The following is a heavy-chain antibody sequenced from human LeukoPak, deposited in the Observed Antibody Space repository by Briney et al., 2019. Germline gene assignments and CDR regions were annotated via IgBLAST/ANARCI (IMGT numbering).Heavy chain of an antibody. CDR2: IYYSGST. CDR1: GGSISSNNYY. CDR3: ARLPYDFWSGYAPLYFDY. V-gene: IGHV4-39*01. D-gene: IGHD3-3*01. Sequence: ASETLSLTCTVSGGSISSNNYYWGWIRQPPGKGLEWVGSIYYSGSTYYNPSLKSRVTISVDTSKNQFSLKLSSVTAADTAVYYCARLPYDFWSGYAPLYFDYWGQGTLVTVSS. J-gene: IGHJ4*02.